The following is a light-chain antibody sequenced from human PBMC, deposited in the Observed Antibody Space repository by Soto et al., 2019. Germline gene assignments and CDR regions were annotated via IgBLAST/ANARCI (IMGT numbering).Light chain of an antibody. J-gene: IGKJ1*01. Sequence: DIRMTQSPSSLSSSVGYIVTITCRSSQSISSYLNWYQQKPGKAPKLLIYAASSLQSGVPSRFSGSGSGTDFTLTISSLQPEDFATYYCQQSYSTPRTFGQGTKVDIK. CDR1: QSISSY. V-gene: IGKV1-39*01. CDR2: AAS. CDR3: QQSYSTPRT.